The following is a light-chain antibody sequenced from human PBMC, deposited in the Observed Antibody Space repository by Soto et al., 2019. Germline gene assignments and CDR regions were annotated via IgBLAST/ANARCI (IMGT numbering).Light chain of an antibody. V-gene: IGKV3-20*01. Sequence: PVERATLSCRASQSVSSIYVAWYQQKPGQAPRLLIYGASTRATGIPDRFSGSGSGTDFTLTIDRLEPEDFAVYYCQQYGSSPQTFGQGTKVDIK. CDR3: QQYGSSPQT. J-gene: IGKJ1*01. CDR1: QSVSSIY. CDR2: GAS.